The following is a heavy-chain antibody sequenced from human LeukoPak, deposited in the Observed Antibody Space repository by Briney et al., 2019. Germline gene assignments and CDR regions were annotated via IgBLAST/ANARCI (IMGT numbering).Heavy chain of an antibody. CDR3: ARDHGERPAY. Sequence: GGSLRLSCAASGFTFSSYAMNWVRQAPGKGLEWVSYISSSGNTIYYADSVKGRFTISRDNAKNSLYLQMNSLRAEDTAVYYCARDHGERPAYWGQGSLVTVSS. CDR2: ISSSGNTI. J-gene: IGHJ4*02. CDR1: GFTFSSYA. V-gene: IGHV3-48*03. D-gene: IGHD4-17*01.